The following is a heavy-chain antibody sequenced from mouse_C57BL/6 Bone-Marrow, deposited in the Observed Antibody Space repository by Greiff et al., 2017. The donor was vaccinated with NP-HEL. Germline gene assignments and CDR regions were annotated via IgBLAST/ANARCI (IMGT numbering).Heavy chain of an antibody. CDR3: TRDYGTFAY. Sequence: EVKVEESGEGLVKPGGSLKLSCAASGFTFSSYAMSWVRQTPEKRLEWVAYISSGGDYIYYADTAKGRFTISRDNARNTLYLQMSSLKSEDTAMYYCTRDYGTFAYWGQGTLVTVSA. J-gene: IGHJ3*01. CDR1: GFTFSSYA. D-gene: IGHD2-4*01. CDR2: ISSGGDYI. V-gene: IGHV5-9-1*02.